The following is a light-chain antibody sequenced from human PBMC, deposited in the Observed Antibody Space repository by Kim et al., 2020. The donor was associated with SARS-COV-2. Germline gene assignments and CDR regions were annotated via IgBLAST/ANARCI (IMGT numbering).Light chain of an antibody. J-gene: IGLJ3*02. CDR3: ISYTSISTWV. CDR1: SSDVGTYNY. Sequence: GQSITISCTGTSSDVGTYNYVSWYQQHPGKAPKLMIYDVSKRPSGVSNRFSGSKSDNTASLTISGLQAEDEADYYCISYTSISTWVFGGGTKLTVL. CDR2: DVS. V-gene: IGLV2-14*04.